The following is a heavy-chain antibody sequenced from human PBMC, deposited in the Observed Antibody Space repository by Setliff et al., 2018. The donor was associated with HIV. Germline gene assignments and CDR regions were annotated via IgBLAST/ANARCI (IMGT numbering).Heavy chain of an antibody. J-gene: IGHJ4*02. Sequence: GESLKISCKGSGYSFTNYWVGWVRQMPGKGLEWMGIIYPGDSDTRYSPSYQGQVTISADKSISTAYLQRSRLKASDTAMYYCARGFYGDYYFEYWGQGTLVTVSS. D-gene: IGHD4-17*01. CDR1: GYSFTNYW. V-gene: IGHV5-51*01. CDR2: IYPGDSDT. CDR3: ARGFYGDYYFEY.